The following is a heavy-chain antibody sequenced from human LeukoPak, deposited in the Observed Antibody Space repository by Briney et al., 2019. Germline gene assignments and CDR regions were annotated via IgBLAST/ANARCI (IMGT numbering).Heavy chain of an antibody. CDR2: INSDGSST. J-gene: IGHJ4*02. V-gene: IGHV3-74*01. CDR3: ARAGGGIPGDY. D-gene: IGHD3-16*01. CDR1: GFTFSSYW. Sequence: PGGSLRLSCAASGFTFSSYWMHWVRQAPGKGLVWVSRINSDGSSTSYADSVKGRFTISGDNAKNTLYLQMNSLRAEDTAVYYCARAGGGIPGDYWGQGTLVTVSS.